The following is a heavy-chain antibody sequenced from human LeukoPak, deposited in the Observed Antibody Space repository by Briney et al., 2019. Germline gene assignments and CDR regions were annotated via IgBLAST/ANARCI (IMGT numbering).Heavy chain of an antibody. Sequence: SETLSLTCTVSGGSISTYYWSWIRQPPGKGLEWSGYIYYSGSTNYNPSLKSRVTISVDTSKNQFSLKLRSVTAADTAVYYCARGDARGYSYGYFHFDYWGQGTLVIVSS. CDR2: IYYSGST. J-gene: IGHJ4*02. CDR3: ARGDARGYSYGYFHFDY. D-gene: IGHD5-18*01. CDR1: GGSISTYY. V-gene: IGHV4-59*01.